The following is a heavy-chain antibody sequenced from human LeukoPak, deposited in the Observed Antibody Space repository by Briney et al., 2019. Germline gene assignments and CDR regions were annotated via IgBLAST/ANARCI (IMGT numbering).Heavy chain of an antibody. J-gene: IGHJ4*02. D-gene: IGHD3-22*01. CDR1: GFTFRSYG. V-gene: IGHV3-23*01. Sequence: GGSLRLSWAAAGFTFRSYGMHWVRQAPGKGLEWVSSISGGGGSTYYADSVKGRVTVSRDNSKSTLYLQMNSLRAEDTAVYYCAKSSYYDSSGYYREFYFDQWGQGTLVTVSS. CDR3: AKSSYYDSSGYYREFYFDQ. CDR2: ISGGGGST.